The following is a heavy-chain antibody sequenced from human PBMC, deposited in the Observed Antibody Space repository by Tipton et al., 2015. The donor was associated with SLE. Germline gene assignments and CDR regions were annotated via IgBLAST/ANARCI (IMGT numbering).Heavy chain of an antibody. Sequence: TLSLTCTVSGGSISSHYWSWIRQPPGKGLEWIGYIYYSGSTNYNPSLKSRVTISVDTSKNQFSLKLSSVTAADTAVYYCARVVLGFNKSAAFDIWGQGTMVTVSS. D-gene: IGHD1/OR15-1a*01. J-gene: IGHJ3*02. CDR1: GGSISSHY. CDR3: ARVVLGFNKSAAFDI. CDR2: IYYSGST. V-gene: IGHV4-59*11.